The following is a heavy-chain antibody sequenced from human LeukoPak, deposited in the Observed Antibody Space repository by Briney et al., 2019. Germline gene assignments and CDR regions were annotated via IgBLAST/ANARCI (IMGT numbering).Heavy chain of an antibody. CDR2: ISYDGNNE. D-gene: IGHD6-19*01. CDR3: ARDRVAGWVD. V-gene: IGHV3-30*04. CDR1: GFTFSSYA. Sequence: PGRSLRLSCAASGFTFSSYAMHWVRQAPGKGLEWVAVISYDGNNEYYADSVKGRFTISRDNSKNTLYLQMNSLRAEDTAMYYCARDRVAGWVDWGQGTLVTVSS. J-gene: IGHJ4*02.